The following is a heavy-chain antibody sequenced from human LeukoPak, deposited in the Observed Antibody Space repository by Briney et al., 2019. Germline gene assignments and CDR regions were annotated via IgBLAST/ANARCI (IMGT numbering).Heavy chain of an antibody. V-gene: IGHV4-59*11. CDR1: GVSINSHY. CDR2: IYDSGSA. J-gene: IGHJ6*03. Sequence: PSETLSLTCTVSGVSINSHYWIWIRQPPGKGLEWIGFIYDSGSANYKSSLKSRVTMTVDTSKNQFSLKVNSVTAADTAVYYCARVLQNYYHMDVWGKGATVTVSS. CDR3: ARVLQNYYHMDV. D-gene: IGHD3-3*01.